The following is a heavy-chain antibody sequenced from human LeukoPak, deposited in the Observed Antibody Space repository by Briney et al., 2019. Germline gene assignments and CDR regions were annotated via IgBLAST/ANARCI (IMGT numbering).Heavy chain of an antibody. J-gene: IGHJ4*02. CDR1: GYSIRSSNW. D-gene: IGHD3-9*01. CDR3: ARWIPPEVAGYFDY. Sequence: SDTLSLTCVVSGYSIRSSNWWGWVRQPPGKGLEWIGHIHYSGSTYNNPSLKSRPTMSVDTSKNQFFLKLTSVTAEDTAVYYCARWIPPEVAGYFDYWGREPWSPSPQ. CDR2: IHYSGST. V-gene: IGHV4-28*01.